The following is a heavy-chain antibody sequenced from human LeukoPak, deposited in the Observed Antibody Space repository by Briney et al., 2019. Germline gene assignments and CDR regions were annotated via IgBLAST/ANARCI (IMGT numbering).Heavy chain of an antibody. CDR2: IYYSGST. D-gene: IGHD3-16*01. V-gene: IGHV4-59*08. Sequence: PSETLSLTCTVSGGSISSYYWSWIRQPPGKGLEWIGYIYYSGSTNYNPSLKSRVTISVDTSKNQFSLKLSSVTAADTAVYYCARQSLGNCFDPWGQGTLVTVSS. CDR3: ARQSLGNCFDP. CDR1: GGSISSYY. J-gene: IGHJ5*02.